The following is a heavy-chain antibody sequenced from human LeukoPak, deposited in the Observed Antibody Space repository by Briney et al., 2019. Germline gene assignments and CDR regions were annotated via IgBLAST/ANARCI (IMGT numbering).Heavy chain of an antibody. CDR3: ASSYYDSSGSDTYEYYFDY. V-gene: IGHV5-51*01. Sequence: GKSLKISCKGSGYSFTSYWIGWVRQMPGKGLEWMGIIYPGDSDTRYSPSFQGQVTISADKSISTAYLQWSSLKASDTAMYYCASSYYDSSGSDTYEYYFDYWGQGTLVTVSS. CDR2: IYPGDSDT. CDR1: GYSFTSYW. D-gene: IGHD3-22*01. J-gene: IGHJ4*02.